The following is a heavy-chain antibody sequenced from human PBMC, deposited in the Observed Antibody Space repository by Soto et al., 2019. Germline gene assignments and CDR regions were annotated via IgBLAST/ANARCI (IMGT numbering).Heavy chain of an antibody. J-gene: IGHJ4*02. Sequence: ASVKVSCKASGYTFTSYGISWVRQAPGQGLEWMGWISAYNGNTNYAQKLQGRVTMTTDTSTSTAYMELRSLRSDDTAVYYCARGPLGHYGSGSYYTEDYFGYWGQGTLVTVSS. CDR1: GYTFTSYG. V-gene: IGHV1-18*01. CDR2: ISAYNGNT. D-gene: IGHD3-10*01. CDR3: ARGPLGHYGSGSYYTEDYFGY.